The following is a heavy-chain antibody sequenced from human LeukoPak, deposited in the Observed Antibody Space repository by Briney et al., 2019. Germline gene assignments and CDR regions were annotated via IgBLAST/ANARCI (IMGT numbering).Heavy chain of an antibody. Sequence: PGGSLRLSCAASGFTFSSYAMHWVRQAPGKGLEWVAVISYDGSNKYYADSVKGRFTISRDNAKNSLYLQMNSLRAEDTAVYYCARGRSRVVAATGQCDYWGQGTLVTVSS. CDR3: ARGRSRVVAATGQCDY. CDR2: ISYDGSNK. J-gene: IGHJ4*02. V-gene: IGHV3-30-3*01. D-gene: IGHD2-15*01. CDR1: GFTFSSYA.